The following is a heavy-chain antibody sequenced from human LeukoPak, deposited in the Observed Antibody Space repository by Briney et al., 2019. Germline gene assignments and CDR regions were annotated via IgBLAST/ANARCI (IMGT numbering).Heavy chain of an antibody. D-gene: IGHD4-11*01. CDR3: ARVSWTTGGLGY. V-gene: IGHV1-2*02. CDR2: VNPDSGGS. J-gene: IGHJ4*02. CDR1: GYSFSGYY. Sequence: ASVKVSCKASGYSFSGYYIQWVRQVPGQGPEWMGWVNPDSGGSICAQRFQGRVTLTRDTSINTAYLELTSLKSDDTALYFCARVSWTTGGLGYWGQGTLVTVSS.